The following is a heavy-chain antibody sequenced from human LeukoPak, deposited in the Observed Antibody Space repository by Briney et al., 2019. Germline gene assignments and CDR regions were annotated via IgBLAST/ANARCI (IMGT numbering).Heavy chain of an antibody. CDR3: ARDRDTMVRGINGMDV. CDR2: INPNSGGT. CDR1: GYTFTGYY. D-gene: IGHD3-10*01. J-gene: IGHJ6*02. Sequence: ASVKLSCKASGYTFTGYYMHWVRQAPGQGLEWMGWINPNSGGTNYAKKFQGRVTMTRDTSISTAYMELSRLRSDDTAVYYCARDRDTMVRGINGMDVWGQGTTVTVSS. V-gene: IGHV1-2*02.